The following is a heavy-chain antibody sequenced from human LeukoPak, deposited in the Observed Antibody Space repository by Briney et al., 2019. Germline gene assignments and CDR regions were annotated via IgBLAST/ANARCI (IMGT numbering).Heavy chain of an antibody. CDR1: GYSFASYW. J-gene: IGHJ4*02. V-gene: IGHV5-51*01. D-gene: IGHD3-22*01. CDR2: IYPGDSDT. CDR3: ARHMSFGGYYDSSGPFDY. Sequence: GESLKISCKGSGYSFASYWIGWVRQMPGRGLEWMGIIYPGDSDTRYSPSFQGQVTISADKSISTAYLQWSSLKASDTAMYYCARHMSFGGYYDSSGPFDYWGQGTLVTVSS.